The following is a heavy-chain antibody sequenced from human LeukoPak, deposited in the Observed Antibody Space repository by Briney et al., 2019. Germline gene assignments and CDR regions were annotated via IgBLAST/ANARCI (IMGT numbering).Heavy chain of an antibody. Sequence: PGKSLRLSCAASGFTFSSYAMSWVRQAPGKGLEWVSVISGGGDGIYYADSVKGRFTISRDNSKNTLYLQMNSLRAEDTAAYYCARWETMERGDYWGQGTLVTVSS. CDR3: ARWETMERGDY. D-gene: IGHD3-10*01. J-gene: IGHJ4*02. V-gene: IGHV3-23*01. CDR2: ISGGGDGI. CDR1: GFTFSSYA.